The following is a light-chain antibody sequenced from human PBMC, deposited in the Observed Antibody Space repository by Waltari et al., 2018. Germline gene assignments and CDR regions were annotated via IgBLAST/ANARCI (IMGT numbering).Light chain of an antibody. CDR2: RVS. V-gene: IGKV2-29*02. CDR1: KSLLHSNGNTY. CDR3: MQALQTPRT. J-gene: IGKJ1*01. Sequence: DIVMTQTPLSLPVTPGEPASISCRSSKSLLHSNGNTYLYWYLQKPGQPPRLLIYRVSNRFSGVPDRFSGSGSGTDFTLKISRVEAEDVGVYYCMQALQTPRTFGQGTKVEIK.